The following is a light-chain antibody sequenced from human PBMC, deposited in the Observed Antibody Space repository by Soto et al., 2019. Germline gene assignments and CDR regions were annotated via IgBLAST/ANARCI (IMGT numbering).Light chain of an antibody. CDR1: SSNVGNYNI. Sequence: QSALTQPASVSGSPGQSITISCTGTSSNVGNYNIVSWFQQHPGKAPKLMIYEVSLRPSGISDRFSGAKSGNTDSLTISGLQADDEADYYCCSYAGSSTYVFGTGTKLTVL. J-gene: IGLJ1*01. CDR3: CSYAGSSTYV. V-gene: IGLV2-23*02. CDR2: EVS.